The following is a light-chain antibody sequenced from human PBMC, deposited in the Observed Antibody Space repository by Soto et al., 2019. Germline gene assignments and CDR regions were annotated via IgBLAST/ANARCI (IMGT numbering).Light chain of an antibody. Sequence: PGERATLSCMASQNFGSTYLAWYQQKRGQAPRFLIYGASSRATGIPDRFSGSGSGTDFTLTISRLEPDDFATYYCQHYNSYSEAFGQGTKVDIK. CDR3: QHYNSYSEA. CDR1: QNFGSTY. V-gene: IGKV3-20*01. CDR2: GAS. J-gene: IGKJ1*01.